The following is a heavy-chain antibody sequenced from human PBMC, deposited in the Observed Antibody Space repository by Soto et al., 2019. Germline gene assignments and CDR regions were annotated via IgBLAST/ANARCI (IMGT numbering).Heavy chain of an antibody. V-gene: IGHV1-18*01. J-gene: IGHJ6*02. CDR3: AREGVAPYYYYGMDV. D-gene: IGHD5-12*01. CDR2: ISTYNGDT. CDR1: VYTFTRSG. Sequence: ASVKVSCKASVYTFTRSGMSWVRQAPGQGLEWMGWISTYNGDTNYAQTFQGRVTMTTDTSTSTVHMEVRSLRSDDTAVYYCAREGVAPYYYYGMDVWGQGTTVTVSS.